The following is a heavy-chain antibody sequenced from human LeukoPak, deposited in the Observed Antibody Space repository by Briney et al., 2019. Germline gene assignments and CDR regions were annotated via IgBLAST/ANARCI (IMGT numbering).Heavy chain of an antibody. CDR2: MNPNSGNT. CDR3: ARVRKDYDILTGYYNGYNWFDP. Sequence: ASVRVSCKASGYTFTSYDINWVRQATGQGLEGMGWMNPNSGNTGYAQKFQGRVTMTRNTSISTAYMELSSLRSEDTAVYYCARVRKDYDILTGYYNGYNWFDPWGQGTLVTVSS. J-gene: IGHJ5*02. D-gene: IGHD3-9*01. CDR1: GYTFTSYD. V-gene: IGHV1-8*01.